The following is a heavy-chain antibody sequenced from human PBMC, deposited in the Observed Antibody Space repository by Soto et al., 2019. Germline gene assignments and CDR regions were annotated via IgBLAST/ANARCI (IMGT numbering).Heavy chain of an antibody. CDR2: IYYSEST. D-gene: IGHD2-2*02. V-gene: IGHV4-59*08. Sequence: SETLSLTCTVSGGSISSYYWSWIRQPPGKGLEWIGYIYYSESTNYNPSNKSRVTISVDTSKNQFSLKLSSVTAADTAVYYCARFKRVYCSSTSCYINYYMDVWGKGTTVTVSS. CDR1: GGSISSYY. J-gene: IGHJ6*03. CDR3: ARFKRVYCSSTSCYINYYMDV.